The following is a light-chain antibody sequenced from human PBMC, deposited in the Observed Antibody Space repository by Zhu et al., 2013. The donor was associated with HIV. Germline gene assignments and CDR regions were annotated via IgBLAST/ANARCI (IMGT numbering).Light chain of an antibody. CDR1: TSDIGTSNF. CDR2: EVS. V-gene: IGLV2-23*02. CDR3: CSYAGSGTWM. J-gene: IGLJ3*02. Sequence: QSALTQPASVSGSPGQSIAISCTGTTSDIGTSNFVSWYQHHPGKAPKLMLYEVSNRPSGVSNRFSGSKSGNTASLTISGLQADDEADYFCCSYAGSGTWMFGGGTKVTV.